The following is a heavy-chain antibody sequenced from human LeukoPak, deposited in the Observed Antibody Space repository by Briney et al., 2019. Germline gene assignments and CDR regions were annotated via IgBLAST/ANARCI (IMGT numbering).Heavy chain of an antibody. D-gene: IGHD2-15*01. CDR2: INPIFGTA. V-gene: IGHV1-69*01. Sequence: SVKVSCKASGGTFSIYAISWVRQAPGQGLEWMGGINPIFGTANYAQKFQGRVTITADESTSTAYMELSSLRSEDTAVYYCARDPEYYCSGGSCYSYWGQGTLVTVSS. J-gene: IGHJ4*02. CDR1: GGTFSIYA. CDR3: ARDPEYYCSGGSCYSY.